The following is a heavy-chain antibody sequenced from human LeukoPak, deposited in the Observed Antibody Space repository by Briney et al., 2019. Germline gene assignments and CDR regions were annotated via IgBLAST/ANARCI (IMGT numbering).Heavy chain of an antibody. D-gene: IGHD6-13*01. V-gene: IGHV1-69*13. J-gene: IGHJ4*02. CDR2: IIHIFGTA. CDR1: VGTFSSYA. CDR3: ATDRGYSSSWYFDY. Sequence: SVNVSCKASVGTFSSYAISWVRQAPGQGLEWMGGIIHIFGTANYAQKLQGRVTITADESTSTAYMELSSLRSEDTAVYYCATDRGYSSSWYFDYWGQGTLVTVSS.